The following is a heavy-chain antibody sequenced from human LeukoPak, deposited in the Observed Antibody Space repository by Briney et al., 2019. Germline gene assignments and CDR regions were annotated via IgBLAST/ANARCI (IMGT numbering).Heavy chain of an antibody. CDR3: ARGGQLTNWFDP. CDR2: ISWNSGSI. J-gene: IGHJ5*02. CDR1: GFTFDDYA. D-gene: IGHD6-6*01. V-gene: IGHV3-9*01. Sequence: GGSLRLSCAASGFTFDDYAMHWVRQAPGKGLEWVSGISWNSGSIDYADSVKGRFTISRDNAKNSLYLQMNSLRAEDTALYYCARGGQLTNWFDPWGQGTLVTVSS.